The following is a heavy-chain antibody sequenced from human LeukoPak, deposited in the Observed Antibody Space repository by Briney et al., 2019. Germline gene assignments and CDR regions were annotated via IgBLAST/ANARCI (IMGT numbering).Heavy chain of an antibody. D-gene: IGHD5-24*01. CDR3: ARDGADGYNRHVDY. CDR1: GGSISSSSYY. V-gene: IGHV4-39*07. CDR2: IYYSGST. Sequence: SETLSLTCTVSGGSISSSSYYWGWIRQPPGKGLEWIGSIYYSGSTYYNPSLKSRVTISVDTSKNQFSLKLSSVTAADTAVYYCARDGADGYNRHVDYWGQGTLVTVSS. J-gene: IGHJ4*02.